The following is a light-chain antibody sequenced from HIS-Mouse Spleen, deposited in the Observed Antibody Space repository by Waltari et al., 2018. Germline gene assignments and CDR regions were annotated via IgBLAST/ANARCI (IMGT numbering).Light chain of an antibody. J-gene: IGLJ2*01. CDR3: YSTDSSGNHRV. CDR2: EDS. CDR1: ASAKKY. V-gene: IGLV3-10*01. Sequence: SYELTQPPSVSVSPGQTARITCCGDASAKKYAYWYQQKSGQAPVLGIYEDSKRPSGSPERFFGSSSGTMATLTISGAQVEDEADYYCYSTDSSGNHRVFGGGTKLTVL.